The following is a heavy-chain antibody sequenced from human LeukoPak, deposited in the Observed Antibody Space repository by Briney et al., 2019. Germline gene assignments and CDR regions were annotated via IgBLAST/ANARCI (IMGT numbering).Heavy chain of an antibody. J-gene: IGHJ4*02. Sequence: ASVKVSCKASGGTFSSYAISWVRQAPGQGLEWMGGIIPIFGTANYAQKFQGRVTITADESTSTAYMELSSLRSEDTAVYYCARSLTMVRGAYYFDYWGQGTLVTVSS. CDR3: ARSLTMVRGAYYFDY. CDR1: GGTFSSYA. D-gene: IGHD3-10*01. V-gene: IGHV1-69*13. CDR2: IIPIFGTA.